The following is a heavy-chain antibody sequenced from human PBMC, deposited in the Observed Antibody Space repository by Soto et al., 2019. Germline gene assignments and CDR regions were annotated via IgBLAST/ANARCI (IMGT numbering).Heavy chain of an antibody. D-gene: IGHD3-10*01. Sequence: QVQLVESGGGVVQPGRSLRLSCAASGFTFSSYGMHWVRQAPGKGLEWVAVIWYDGSNKYYADPVKGRFTISRDNSKNTLYLQMNSLRAEDTAVYYCARDKSSGSYPSLPYDYWGQGTLVTVSS. CDR2: IWYDGSNK. V-gene: IGHV3-33*01. CDR1: GFTFSSYG. J-gene: IGHJ4*02. CDR3: ARDKSSGSYPSLPYDY.